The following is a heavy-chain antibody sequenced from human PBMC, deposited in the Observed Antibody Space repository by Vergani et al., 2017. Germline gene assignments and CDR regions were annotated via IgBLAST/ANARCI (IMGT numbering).Heavy chain of an antibody. V-gene: IGHV3-21*01. CDR2: ISSSSSYI. CDR3: ARDTFKLYDFWSGYTTGPFDY. Sequence: VQLVESGGGVVQPGRSLRLSCAASGFTFSSYGMNWVRQAPGKGLEWVSSISSSSSYIYYADSVKGRFTISRDNAKNSLYLQMNSLRAEDTAVYYCARDTFKLYDFWSGYTTGPFDYWGQGTLVTVSS. CDR1: GFTFSSYG. J-gene: IGHJ4*02. D-gene: IGHD3-3*01.